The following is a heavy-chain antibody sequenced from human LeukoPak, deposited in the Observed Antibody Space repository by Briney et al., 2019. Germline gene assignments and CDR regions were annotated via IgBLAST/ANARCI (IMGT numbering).Heavy chain of an antibody. CDR3: AKDHGSDYYYDSSGYYYPAPPDY. CDR2: ISYDGSNK. Sequence: GGSLRLSCAASGFTFSSYGMHWVRQAPGKGLEWVAVISYDGSNKYYADFVKGRFTISRDNSKNTLYLQMNSLRAEDTAVYYCAKDHGSDYYYDSSGYYYPAPPDYWGQGTLVTVSS. CDR1: GFTFSSYG. D-gene: IGHD3-22*01. J-gene: IGHJ4*02. V-gene: IGHV3-30*18.